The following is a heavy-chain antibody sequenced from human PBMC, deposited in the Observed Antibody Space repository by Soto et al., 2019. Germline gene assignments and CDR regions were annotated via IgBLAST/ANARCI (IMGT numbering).Heavy chain of an antibody. CDR1: GGSINTYY. J-gene: IGHJ6*03. CDR3: ARHSGVPAAQYTYWYMDV. CDR2: IYYSGST. Sequence: PSETLSLTCTVSGGSINTYYWSWIRQSPGKGLEWIAYIYYSGSTNYNPSLKSRVTISVDSSKNQFSLSLRSVTAADAAVYYCARHSGVPAAQYTYWYMDVWGKGTTVTVSS. V-gene: IGHV4-59*08. D-gene: IGHD2-2*01.